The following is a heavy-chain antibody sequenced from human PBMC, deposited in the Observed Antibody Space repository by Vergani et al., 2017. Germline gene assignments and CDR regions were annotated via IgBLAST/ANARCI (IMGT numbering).Heavy chain of an antibody. CDR1: GFTVSSNY. Sequence: EVQLVESGGGLIQPGGSLRLSCAASGFTVSSNYMSWVRQAPGKGLEWGSVIYSGGSTYYADSVKGRFTISRDNSKNTLYLQMNSLRAEDTAVYYCARDLTGSYYVGAYYYYGMDVWGQGTTVTVSS. CDR2: IYSGGST. J-gene: IGHJ6*02. V-gene: IGHV3-66*03. D-gene: IGHD1-26*01. CDR3: ARDLTGSYYVGAYYYYGMDV.